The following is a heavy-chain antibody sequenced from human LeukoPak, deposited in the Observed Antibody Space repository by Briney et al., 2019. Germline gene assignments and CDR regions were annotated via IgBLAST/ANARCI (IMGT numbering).Heavy chain of an antibody. D-gene: IGHD3-10*01. CDR3: ATGIGDFFDY. CDR2: IYYSGST. V-gene: IGHV4-39*01. CDR1: GGSISSSSYY. Sequence: SETLSLTCTVSGGSISSSSYYWGWIRQPPGKGLEWIGSIYYSGSTYYNPSLKSRVTISVDTSMNQFSLKLSSVTAADTAVYYCATGIGDFFDYWGQGTLVTVSS. J-gene: IGHJ4*02.